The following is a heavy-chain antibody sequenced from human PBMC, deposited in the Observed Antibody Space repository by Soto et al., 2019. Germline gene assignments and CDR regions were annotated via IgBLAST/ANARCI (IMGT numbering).Heavy chain of an antibody. Sequence: EVQLLESGGGLVQPGGSLRLSCAASGFTFSSYAMSWVRQAPGKGLECVSAISGSGGSTYYADSVKGRFTISRDNSKNTLYLQMNSLRAEDTAVYYCAKVGWELGRTAGWDGMDVWGQGTTVTVSS. CDR1: GFTFSSYA. J-gene: IGHJ6*02. D-gene: IGHD1-26*01. V-gene: IGHV3-23*01. CDR2: ISGSGGST. CDR3: AKVGWELGRTAGWDGMDV.